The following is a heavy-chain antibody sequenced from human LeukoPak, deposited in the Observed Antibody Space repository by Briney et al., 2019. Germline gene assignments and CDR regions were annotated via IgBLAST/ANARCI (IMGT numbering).Heavy chain of an antibody. CDR1: GFTLSSNY. J-gene: IGHJ3*02. V-gene: IGHV3-66*01. CDR3: ARDRSVVVVATTPFDAFDI. CDR2: IYNGGST. D-gene: IGHD2-15*01. Sequence: GGSLRLSCAPSGFTLSSNYMSWVRHAPGKGVEWGSVIYNGGSTYYADSLKGRSTISRDNSKNTLYLQMNSLSAEDTAVYYCARDRSVVVVATTPFDAFDIWGQGTMVTVSS.